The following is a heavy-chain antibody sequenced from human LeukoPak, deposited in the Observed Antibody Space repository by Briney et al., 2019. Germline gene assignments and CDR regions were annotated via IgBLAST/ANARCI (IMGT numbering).Heavy chain of an antibody. CDR3: ARNRDGYNSFDY. V-gene: IGHV4-31*03. J-gene: IGHJ4*02. D-gene: IGHD5-24*01. Sequence: PSQTLSLTCTVSGGSINNGGYYWSWIRQHPGKGLEWIGYIYYSGSSYYSPSLRSRVTISVDTSKNHFSLKLSSVTAADTAVYYCARNRDGYNSFDYWGQGTLVTVSS. CDR1: GGSINNGGYY. CDR2: IYYSGSS.